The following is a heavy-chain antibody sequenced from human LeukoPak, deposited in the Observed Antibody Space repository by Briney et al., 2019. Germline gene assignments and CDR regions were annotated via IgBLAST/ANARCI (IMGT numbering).Heavy chain of an antibody. CDR1: GGSISSGSYY. CDR3: ARDPGGPDGIQLWSGNAFDI. CDR2: IYTSGST. D-gene: IGHD5-18*01. V-gene: IGHV4-61*02. Sequence: PSETLSLTCTVSGGSISSGSYYRSWIRQPAGKGLEWIGRIYTSGSTNYNPSLKSRVTISVDTSKNQFSLKLSSVTAADTAVYYCARDPGGPDGIQLWSGNAFDIWGQGTMVTVSS. J-gene: IGHJ3*02.